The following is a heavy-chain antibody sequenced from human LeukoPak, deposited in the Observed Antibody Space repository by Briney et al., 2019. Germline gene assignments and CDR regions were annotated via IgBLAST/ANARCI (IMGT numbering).Heavy chain of an antibody. Sequence: SETLSLTCTVSVGSLRRYYCSWSRQPPGQGREGSGDFDDIGSTNYNPTLKRRVTVSVDTSNTQFSLKLSSVTGADTAVYYCAITGVIAAAGYWFDPWGQGTLVTVSS. D-gene: IGHD6-13*01. V-gene: IGHV4-59*01. CDR1: VGSLRRYY. CDR3: AITGVIAAAGYWFDP. J-gene: IGHJ5*02. CDR2: FDDIGST.